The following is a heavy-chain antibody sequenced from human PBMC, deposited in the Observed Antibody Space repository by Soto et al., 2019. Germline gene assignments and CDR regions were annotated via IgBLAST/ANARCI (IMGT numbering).Heavy chain of an antibody. CDR1: GFTFSTYG. V-gene: IGHV3-33*01. CDR2: IWYDGSNK. D-gene: IGHD2-15*01. CDR3: ARALVVAGLEV. J-gene: IGHJ3*01. Sequence: QLQLVESGGGVVQPGRSLRLSCVSSGFTFSTYGMHWVRQAPGKGLEWVAVIWYDGSNKYYADSVKGRFTISRDNSKNTLHLQLNSLQVADTAVYYCARALVVAGLEVWGPGTMVTGSA.